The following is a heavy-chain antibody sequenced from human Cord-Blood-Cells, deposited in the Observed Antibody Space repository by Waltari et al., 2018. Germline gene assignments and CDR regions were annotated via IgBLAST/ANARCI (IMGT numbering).Heavy chain of an antibody. J-gene: IGHJ4*02. CDR2: IQYEGSNK. V-gene: IGHV3-30*02. Sequence: QVQLVESGGGVVQPGGSLRLSCAASGFTFSSYGMHWVRQAPGKGLEGVAFIQYEGSNKYYADSVKGRVTSSRDNSKNTLYLQMNSLRAEDTAVYYCAKSRWYLKAGIYFDYWGQGTLVTVSS. CDR3: AKSRWYLKAGIYFDY. D-gene: IGHD6-13*01. CDR1: GFTFSSYG.